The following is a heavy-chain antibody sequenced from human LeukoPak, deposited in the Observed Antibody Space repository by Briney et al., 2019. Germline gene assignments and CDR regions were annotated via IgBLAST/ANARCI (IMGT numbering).Heavy chain of an antibody. V-gene: IGHV3-7*01. CDR1: GFTFSNYW. CDR2: IKHDGSEK. CDR3: ARDRWELLSNSYHYCGLDV. Sequence: PGGSLRLSCAASGFTFSNYWMSWVRQAPGKGLEWVANIKHDGSEKCYVDSVKGRFTISRDNARNSLYLQMNSLRAEATAVYYCARDRWELLSNSYHYCGLDVWGRGTTVTVSS. J-gene: IGHJ6*02. D-gene: IGHD2-15*01.